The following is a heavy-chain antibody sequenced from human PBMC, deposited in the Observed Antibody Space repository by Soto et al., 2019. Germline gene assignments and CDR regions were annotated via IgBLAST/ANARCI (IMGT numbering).Heavy chain of an antibody. CDR1: GGTFSSYS. CDR2: IIPIFGTA. V-gene: IGHV1-69*13. J-gene: IGHJ6*02. D-gene: IGHD6-13*01. Sequence: SVKLSCDESGGTFSSYSSSWVRQAPGQGLEWMGGIIPIFGTANYAQKFQGRVTITADESTSTAYMELSSLRSEDAAVYYCARSGYSSSWYPGPTYYYYYGMDVWGQGTTVTVSS. CDR3: ARSGYSSSWYPGPTYYYYYGMDV.